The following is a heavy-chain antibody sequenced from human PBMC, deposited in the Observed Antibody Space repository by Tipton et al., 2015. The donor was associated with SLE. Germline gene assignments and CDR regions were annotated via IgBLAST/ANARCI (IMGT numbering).Heavy chain of an antibody. CDR2: INHSGST. CDR3: ASRGGGGSHFDY. Sequence: TLSLTCIVSGASIGSSSSSWAWIRQPPGKGLEWIGEINHSGSTNYNPSLKSRVTISLGTSKNQLSLKLTSVTAADTAVYFCASRGGGGSHFDYWGQGTLVSVSS. CDR1: GASIGSSSSS. V-gene: IGHV4-39*07. D-gene: IGHD3-16*01. J-gene: IGHJ4*02.